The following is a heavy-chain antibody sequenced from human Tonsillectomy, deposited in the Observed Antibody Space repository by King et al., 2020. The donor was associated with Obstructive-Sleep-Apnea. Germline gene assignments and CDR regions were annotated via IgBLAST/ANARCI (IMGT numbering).Heavy chain of an antibody. CDR2: TSYSSTYI. CDR1: GFNFSYYR. CDR3: AGIIMVRGPNAFDV. D-gene: IGHD3-10*01. V-gene: IGHV3-21*01. J-gene: IGHJ3*01. Sequence: VQLVESGGGLVKPGGSLRLSCAASGFNFSYYRMNWVRQAPGMGLERVSSTSYSSTYIYYADSLKGRFTISRDNAKNSLYLQINSLKAEDAAVYYCAGIIMVRGPNAFDVWGQGTMVTVSS.